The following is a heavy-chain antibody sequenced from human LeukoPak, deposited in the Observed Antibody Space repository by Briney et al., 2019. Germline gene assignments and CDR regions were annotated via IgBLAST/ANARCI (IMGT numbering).Heavy chain of an antibody. CDR1: GYTFTGYY. CDR3: ARVMPSGAAGSRATFPVDY. J-gene: IGHJ4*02. Sequence: SVKVSCKASGYTFTGYYMHWVRQAPGQGLEWMGWINPNSGGTNYAQKFQGRVTMTRDTSISTAYMELSRLRSDDTAVYYCARVMPSGAAGSRATFPVDYWGQGTLVTVSP. CDR2: INPNSGGT. D-gene: IGHD6-13*01. V-gene: IGHV1-2*02.